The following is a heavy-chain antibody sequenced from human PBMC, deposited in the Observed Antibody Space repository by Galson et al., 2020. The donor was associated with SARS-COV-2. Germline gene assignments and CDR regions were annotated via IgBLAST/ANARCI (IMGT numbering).Heavy chain of an antibody. D-gene: IGHD4-17*01. CDR2: ISHSGGT. CDR3: ARLHYGEYAPEAFDI. V-gene: IGHV4-30-2*01. Sequence: PLSLTCAVSGTSISGGSYSWNWIRQPPGKGLEWIGYISHSGGTYYNPSLKSRVTISGDRSKNQFSLRLSSVTAADAAVYFCARLHYGEYAPEAFDIWGPGTRVTVAS. J-gene: IGHJ3*02. CDR1: GTSISGGSYS.